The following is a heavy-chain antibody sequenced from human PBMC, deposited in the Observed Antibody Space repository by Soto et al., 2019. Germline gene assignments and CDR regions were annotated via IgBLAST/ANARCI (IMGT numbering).Heavy chain of an antibody. CDR3: AKDSPPIVLMVYATYFDY. J-gene: IGHJ4*02. Sequence: GGSLRLSCAASGFTFSSYAMSWVRQAPGKGLEWVSTISGSGGSTYYADSVKGRFTISRDNSKNTLYLQMNSLRAEDTAVYYCAKDSPPIVLMVYATYFDYWGQGTLVTVSS. D-gene: IGHD2-8*01. V-gene: IGHV3-23*01. CDR1: GFTFSSYA. CDR2: ISGSGGST.